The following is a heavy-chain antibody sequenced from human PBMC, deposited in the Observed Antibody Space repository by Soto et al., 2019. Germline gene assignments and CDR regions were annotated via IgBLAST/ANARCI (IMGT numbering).Heavy chain of an antibody. D-gene: IGHD2-15*01. V-gene: IGHV3-11*06. CDR3: VRGGGRGLFDP. J-gene: IGHJ5*02. CDR2: ISIGSRYT. Sequence: PWGSLLLTCAGSVFTFGDSSMSWIRQAPGKGLEWLSYISIGSRYTAYADSVKGRFTISIDNAKRSLYLQMMSLTAEDTAIYHCVRGGGRGLFDPWGQGTMVTVSS. CDR1: VFTFGDSS.